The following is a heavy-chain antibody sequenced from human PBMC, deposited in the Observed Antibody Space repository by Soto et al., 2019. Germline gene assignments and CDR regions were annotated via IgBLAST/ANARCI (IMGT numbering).Heavy chain of an antibody. J-gene: IGHJ4*02. CDR1: GFTFRTYW. CDR2: IKGDGSEK. CDR3: ATSLI. Sequence: EVQLVESGGGLVQPGGSLRLSCAASGFTFRTYWMNWVRQAPGKGLEWVANIKGDGSEKYYVVPVTGRLNISRDNAMNSLYLRMNSLRAVDTAVYYCATSLIRGQGALVTGSS. D-gene: IGHD6-6*01. V-gene: IGHV3-7*01.